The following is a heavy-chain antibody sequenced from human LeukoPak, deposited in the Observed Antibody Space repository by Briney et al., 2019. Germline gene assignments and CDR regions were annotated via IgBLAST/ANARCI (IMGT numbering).Heavy chain of an antibody. CDR3: AKVSRGRGITFGGVIVSSDY. CDR2: MRDDGSNK. CDR1: GFTFSSYG. D-gene: IGHD3-16*02. J-gene: IGHJ4*02. Sequence: GGSLRLSCAASGFTFSSYGMHWVRQAPGKGLEWVAFMRDDGSNKYYADSVKGRFTISRDNSKDTLYLQMNSLRAEDTAVYYCAKVSRGRGITFGGVIVSSDYWGQGTLVTVSS. V-gene: IGHV3-30*02.